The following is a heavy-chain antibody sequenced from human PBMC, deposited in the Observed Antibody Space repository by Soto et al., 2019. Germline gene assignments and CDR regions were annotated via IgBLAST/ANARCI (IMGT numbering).Heavy chain of an antibody. CDR3: AKDLVRGDYYYGMDV. J-gene: IGHJ6*02. Sequence: GGSLRLSCAASGFTFSSYGMHWVRQAPGKGLEWVAVISSDGSNKYYVDSVKGRFTISRDNSKNTLYLQMNSLRAEDTAVYYCAKDLVRGDYYYGMDVWGQGTTVTVSS. V-gene: IGHV3-30*18. D-gene: IGHD6-6*01. CDR2: ISSDGSNK. CDR1: GFTFSSYG.